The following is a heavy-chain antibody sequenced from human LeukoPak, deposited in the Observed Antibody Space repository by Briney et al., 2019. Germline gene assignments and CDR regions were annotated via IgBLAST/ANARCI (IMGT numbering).Heavy chain of an antibody. CDR1: GFTFSSYA. CDR3: AKMGTSMVTNY. CDR2: ISGSGGST. Sequence: GGSLRLSCAASGFTFSSYAMSWVRQAPGKGLEWVSAISGSGGSTYYADSVKGRFTISRDNSKNALYLQMNSLRAEDTAVYYCAKMGTSMVTNYWGQGTLVTVSS. D-gene: IGHD5-18*01. V-gene: IGHV3-23*01. J-gene: IGHJ4*02.